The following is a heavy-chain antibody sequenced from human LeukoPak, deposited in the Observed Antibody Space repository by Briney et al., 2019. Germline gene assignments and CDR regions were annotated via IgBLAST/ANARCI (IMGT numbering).Heavy chain of an antibody. CDR2: ISGSGGST. V-gene: IGHV3-23*01. CDR1: GFTFSSYA. CDR3: ATDLATGNADY. Sequence: GGSLRLSCAASGFTFSSYAMSWVRQAPGKGLEWGSAISGSGGSTYYADSVKGRFTISRDNSKNPLYLQMNSLRAEDTAVYYCATDLATGNADYWGQGNLVTVSS. D-gene: IGHD5-24*01. J-gene: IGHJ4*02.